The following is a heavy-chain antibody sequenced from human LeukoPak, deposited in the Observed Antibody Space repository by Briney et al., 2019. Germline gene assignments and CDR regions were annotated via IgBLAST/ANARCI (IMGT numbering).Heavy chain of an antibody. CDR3: ARIGDGYKADY. V-gene: IGHV4-30-4*01. CDR1: GGSISSGDYY. Sequence: PSETLSLTCTVSGGSISSGDYYWSWIRQPPGKGLEWIGYIYYSGSTYYSPSLKSRVTISVDTSKNQFSLKLSSVTAADTAVYYCARIGDGYKADYWGQGTLVTVSS. CDR2: IYYSGST. D-gene: IGHD5-24*01. J-gene: IGHJ4*02.